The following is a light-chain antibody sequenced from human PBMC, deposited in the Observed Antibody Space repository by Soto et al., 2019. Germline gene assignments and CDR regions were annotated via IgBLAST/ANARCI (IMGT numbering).Light chain of an antibody. CDR2: AAS. V-gene: IGKV1-39*01. J-gene: IGKJ2*02. Sequence: DIQMTQSPSSLSASVGDRVTITCRASQSISSYLNWYQQKPGKAPKLLIYAASSLQSGVPSRFSGSGSGTDFTLTISSLQPEDFATYYCQQSYSTPPWTFGLGTKLEIK. CDR1: QSISSY. CDR3: QQSYSTPPWT.